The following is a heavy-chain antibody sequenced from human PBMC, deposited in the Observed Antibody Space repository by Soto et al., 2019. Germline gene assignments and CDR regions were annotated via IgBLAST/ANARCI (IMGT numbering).Heavy chain of an antibody. Sequence: SETLSLTCTVSGGSISGYHWSWIRQPPGKGLEWIGYIYYSGSTNYNPSLKSRVTISLDTSKNQFSLKLSSVTAADTAVYYCARHLDEDTPTRSVATMGFDYWGQGTLVTVSS. D-gene: IGHD5-12*01. J-gene: IGHJ4*02. CDR3: ARHLDEDTPTRSVATMGFDY. CDR1: GGSISGYH. V-gene: IGHV4-59*08. CDR2: IYYSGST.